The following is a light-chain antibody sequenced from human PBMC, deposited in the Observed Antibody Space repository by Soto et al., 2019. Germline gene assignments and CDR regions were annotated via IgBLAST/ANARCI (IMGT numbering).Light chain of an antibody. CDR1: QSVTTR. CDR2: GAS. J-gene: IGKJ5*01. CDR3: QQYGGSPIT. Sequence: IVLTQSPGTLSLSPGERVTLSCRASQSVTTRLAWYRHKPGQAPTLLMSGASNRASGVPVRFSGSGSGTDFTLTITRLEPEDFALYYCQQYGGSPITFGLGTRPEIK. V-gene: IGKV3-20*01.